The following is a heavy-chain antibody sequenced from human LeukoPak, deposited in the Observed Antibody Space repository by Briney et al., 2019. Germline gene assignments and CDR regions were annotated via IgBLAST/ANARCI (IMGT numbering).Heavy chain of an antibody. CDR2: IYYSGST. CDR3: ARQNYFDLMYYFDY. Sequence: SETLSLTCTVSGGSISSSSYYWGWIRQPPGKGLEWIGSIYYSGSTYYNPSLKSRVTISRDTSKNQLSLQLSSVTAADTAVYYCARQNYFDLMYYFDYWGQGALVTVSS. D-gene: IGHD3-22*01. J-gene: IGHJ4*02. CDR1: GGSISSSSYY. V-gene: IGHV4-39*01.